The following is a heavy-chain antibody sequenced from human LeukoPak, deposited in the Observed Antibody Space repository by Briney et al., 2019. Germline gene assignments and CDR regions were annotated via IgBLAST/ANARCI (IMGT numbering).Heavy chain of an antibody. V-gene: IGHV1-18*01. J-gene: IGHJ4*02. CDR1: GYTFTSYG. CDR2: ISAYNGNT. D-gene: IGHD6-13*01. CDR3: ARDPYSSSWYYGLGD. Sequence: ASVKVSCKASGYTFTSYGISWVRQAPGQGLEWMGWISAYNGNTNYAQKLQGRVTMTTDTSTSTAYMELRSLRSDDTAVYYCARDPYSSSWYYGLGDWGQGTLVTVS.